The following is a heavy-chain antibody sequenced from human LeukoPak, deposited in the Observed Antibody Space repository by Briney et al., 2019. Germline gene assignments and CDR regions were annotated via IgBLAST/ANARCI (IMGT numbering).Heavy chain of an antibody. J-gene: IGHJ4*02. Sequence: QTGGSLRLSCAASGFTFSSYAMHWVRQAPGKGLEWVAVISYDGSNKYYADSVKGRFTISRDNSKNTLYLQMNSLRAEDTAVYYCASGDVGAIDYWGQGTLVTVSS. D-gene: IGHD1-26*01. CDR1: GFTFSSYA. V-gene: IGHV3-30-3*01. CDR3: ASGDVGAIDY. CDR2: ISYDGSNK.